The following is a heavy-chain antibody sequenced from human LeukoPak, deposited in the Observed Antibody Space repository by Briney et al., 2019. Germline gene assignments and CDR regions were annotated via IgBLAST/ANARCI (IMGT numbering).Heavy chain of an antibody. V-gene: IGHV3-7*01. CDR1: GFTFSTYW. CDR2: LNQHGGEL. J-gene: IGHJ4*02. CDR3: ARDKLVGATILDY. Sequence: QPGGSLRLSCAASGFTFSTYWMSWVRQAPGKGLEWVANLNQHGGELYYVDSVKGRFTISRDNAKNSLSLQMNSLRAEDTAVYYCARDKLVGATILDYWGQGTLVTVSS. D-gene: IGHD1-26*01.